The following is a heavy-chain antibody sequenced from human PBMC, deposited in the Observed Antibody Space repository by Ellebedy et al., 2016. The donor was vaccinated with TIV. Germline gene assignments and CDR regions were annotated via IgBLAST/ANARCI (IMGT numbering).Heavy chain of an antibody. Sequence: GGSLRLSCAASGFTFSNYWMSWVRQAPGKGLEWVANIKQDGSEKYYVDSVKGRFSISRDNAKNSMYLQMNSLRDEETAVYYCARDQWLGRAYYFDYWGQGTLLTVSS. V-gene: IGHV3-7*01. CDR3: ARDQWLGRAYYFDY. D-gene: IGHD6-19*01. CDR1: GFTFSNYW. J-gene: IGHJ4*02. CDR2: IKQDGSEK.